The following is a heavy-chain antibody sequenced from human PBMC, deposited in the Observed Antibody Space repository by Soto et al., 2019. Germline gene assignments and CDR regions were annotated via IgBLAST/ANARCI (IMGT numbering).Heavy chain of an antibody. CDR2: IIPIFGTA. J-gene: IGHJ6*02. V-gene: IGHV1-69*12. CDR3: ARANGDDYGDYGDYDGMGV. D-gene: IGHD4-17*01. CDR1: GGTFSSYA. Sequence: QVQLVQSGAEVKKPGSSVKVSCKASGGTFSSYAISWVRQAPGQGLEWMGGIIPIFGTANYAQQFQGRVTSTADESTSTAYMELSSLRSDDTAVYYCARANGDDYGDYGDYDGMGVWGQGTTVTVSS.